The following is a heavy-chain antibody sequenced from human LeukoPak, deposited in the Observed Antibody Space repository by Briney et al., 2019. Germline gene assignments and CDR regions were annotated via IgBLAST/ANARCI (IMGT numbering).Heavy chain of an antibody. J-gene: IGHJ3*02. CDR1: GGSISSGGYS. D-gene: IGHD5-12*01. V-gene: IGHV4-30-2*01. CDR2: IYHSGST. Sequence: SQTLSLTCAVSGGSISSGGYSWSWIRQPPGKGLEWIGHIYHSGSTYYNPSLKSRVTISVDRSKNQFSLKLSSVTAADTAVYYCARVLYSGYDWNDAFDIWGQGTMVTVSS. CDR3: ARVLYSGYDWNDAFDI.